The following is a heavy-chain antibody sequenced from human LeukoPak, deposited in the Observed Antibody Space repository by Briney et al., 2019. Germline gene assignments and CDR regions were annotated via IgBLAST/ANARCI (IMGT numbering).Heavy chain of an antibody. Sequence: PGRSLRLSCAASGFTFSSYGMHWVRQAPGKGLEWVAVISYDGSNKYYADSVKGRFTISRDNSKNTLYLQMNSLRAEDTAVYYCAKDGGWELLEVFDYWGQGTLVTVSS. J-gene: IGHJ4*02. CDR3: AKDGGWELLEVFDY. V-gene: IGHV3-30*18. D-gene: IGHD1-26*01. CDR1: GFTFSSYG. CDR2: ISYDGSNK.